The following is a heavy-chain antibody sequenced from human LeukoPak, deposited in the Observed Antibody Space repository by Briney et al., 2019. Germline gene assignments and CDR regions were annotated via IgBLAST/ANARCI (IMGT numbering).Heavy chain of an antibody. D-gene: IGHD3-10*01. J-gene: IGHJ4*02. CDR3: AAGGIYSLLDY. V-gene: IGHV1-24*01. Sequence: ASVKVSCKVSGDTLSELTMHWVRQAPGKGLEWMGGFDPGAGEILYAQQFQGRVTMTEDTSTDTDYMQLTSLRSEDSGVYFCAAGGIYSLLDYWGQGTLVTVSS. CDR2: FDPGAGEI. CDR1: GDTLSELT.